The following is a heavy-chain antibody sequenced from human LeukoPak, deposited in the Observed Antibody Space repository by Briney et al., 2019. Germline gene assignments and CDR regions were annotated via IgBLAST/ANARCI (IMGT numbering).Heavy chain of an antibody. CDR2: ISGSGGST. V-gene: IGHV3-23*01. J-gene: IGHJ6*03. CDR3: AKGYGSGSYFFYYYYYMDV. D-gene: IGHD3-10*01. CDR1: GFTFSSYA. Sequence: PGGSLRLSCPASGFTFSSYAMSWVRQAPGKGLEWVSAISGSGGSTYYADSVKGRFTISRDNSKNTLYLQMNSLRAEDTAVYYCAKGYGSGSYFFYYYYYMDVWGKGTTVTVSS.